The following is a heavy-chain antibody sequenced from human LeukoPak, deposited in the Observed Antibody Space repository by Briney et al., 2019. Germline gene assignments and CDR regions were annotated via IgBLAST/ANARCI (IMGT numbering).Heavy chain of an antibody. CDR1: GGSFSDYY. D-gene: IGHD3-22*01. V-gene: IGHV4-34*01. CDR2: INHSGST. J-gene: IGHJ1*01. CDR3: AYSSGYQQH. Sequence: SETLSLTCAVYGGSFSDYYWSWIRQPPGEGLEWIGEINHSGSTNYNPSLKSRVTISVDTSKNQFSLKLISVTAADTALYYCAYSSGYQQHWGQGTLVTVSS.